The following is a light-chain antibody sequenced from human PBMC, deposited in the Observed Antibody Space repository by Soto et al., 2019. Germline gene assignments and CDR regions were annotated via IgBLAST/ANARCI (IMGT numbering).Light chain of an antibody. J-gene: IGKJ2*01. V-gene: IGKV1-39*01. Sequence: DIQMTQSPSSLSASAGDRVTITCRASQSISNYLNWYQQKPGKAPKVLIYAASSLQSGVPSRFSGSGSGTDFTLTISSLQPEDFATYYCQQSYSTPYTFGQGTKMEIK. CDR2: AAS. CDR3: QQSYSTPYT. CDR1: QSISNY.